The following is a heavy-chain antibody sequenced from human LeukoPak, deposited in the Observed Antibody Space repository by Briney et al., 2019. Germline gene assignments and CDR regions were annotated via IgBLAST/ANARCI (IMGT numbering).Heavy chain of an antibody. Sequence: HPGRSLRLSCAASGFTFSSYAMHWVRQAPGKGLEWVAVISYDGSNKYYADSVKGRFTISRDNSKNTLYLQMNSLRAEDTAVYYCAREPGQYYDILTGYYPPPNYFDYWGQGTLVTVSP. CDR1: GFTFSSYA. CDR3: AREPGQYYDILTGYYPPPNYFDY. CDR2: ISYDGSNK. V-gene: IGHV3-30*04. D-gene: IGHD3-9*01. J-gene: IGHJ4*02.